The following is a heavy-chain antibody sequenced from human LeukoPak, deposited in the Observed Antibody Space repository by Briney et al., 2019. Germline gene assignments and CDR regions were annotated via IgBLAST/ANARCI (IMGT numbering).Heavy chain of an antibody. CDR2: INTSGST. CDR3: ARGSCTSNSCYSIDY. D-gene: IGHD2-2*01. V-gene: IGHV4-4*07. Sequence: SETLSLTCTVSGGSITTYYWSWIRQSAGKGLEWIGRINTSGSTNYKPSLKSRVTIPVDKSKNQFSLKLSSVTAADTAVYYCARGSCTSNSCYSIDYWGQGTLVTVSS. CDR1: GGSITTYY. J-gene: IGHJ4*02.